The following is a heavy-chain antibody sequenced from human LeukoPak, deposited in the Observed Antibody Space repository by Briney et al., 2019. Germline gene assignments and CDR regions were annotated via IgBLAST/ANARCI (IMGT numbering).Heavy chain of an antibody. Sequence: GGSLRLSCAASGFTFSSYWMHWVRQAPGKGLVWVSRINSDGSTTNYADYAKGRFTISRDNAKNTLYLQMNSLRAEDTAVYYCARGGSSSWYNPYWGQGTLVTVSS. D-gene: IGHD6-13*01. J-gene: IGHJ4*02. V-gene: IGHV3-74*01. CDR3: ARGGSSSWYNPY. CDR1: GFTFSSYW. CDR2: INSDGSTT.